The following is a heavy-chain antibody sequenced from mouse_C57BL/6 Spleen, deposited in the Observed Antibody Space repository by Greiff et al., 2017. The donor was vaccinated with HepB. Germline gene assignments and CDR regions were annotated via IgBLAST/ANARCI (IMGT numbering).Heavy chain of an antibody. CDR1: GYTFTDYE. D-gene: IGHD2-2*01. CDR3: TRSYGYDGAFAY. CDR2: IDPETGGT. V-gene: IGHV1-15*01. Sequence: QVQLQQSGAELVRPGASVTLSCKASGYTFTDYEMHWVKQTPVHGLEWIGAIDPETGGTAYNQKFKGKAILTADKSSSTAYMELRSLTSEDSAVYYCTRSYGYDGAFAYWGQGTLVTVSA. J-gene: IGHJ3*01.